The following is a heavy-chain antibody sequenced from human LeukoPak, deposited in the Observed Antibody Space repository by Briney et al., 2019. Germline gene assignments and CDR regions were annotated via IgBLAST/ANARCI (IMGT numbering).Heavy chain of an antibody. D-gene: IGHD6-25*01. CDR3: AKDRLGYYYGMDV. J-gene: IGHJ6*02. CDR1: GFTVSRNY. CDR2: IYSDEST. Sequence: GGSLRLSCAASGFTVSRNYMSWVRQAPGKGLEWVSAIYSDESTYYADSVKGRFTISRGNSKNTLSLQMNSLRAEDTGLYYCAKDRLGYYYGMDVWGQGTTVTVSS. V-gene: IGHV3-66*01.